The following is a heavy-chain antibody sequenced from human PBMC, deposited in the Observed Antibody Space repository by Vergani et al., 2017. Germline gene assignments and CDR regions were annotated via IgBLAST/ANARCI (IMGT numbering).Heavy chain of an antibody. J-gene: IGHJ4*03. V-gene: IGHV3-30*02. Sequence: VQLLESGGSLKQPGGSVRLSCAASGFTFSTYAMHWVRQAPGKGLEWVAFIRYDGGKTYYVDSVKGRFTISRDNSKNTVFLQMNRLRAEDTAVYYCAKMGSVVVTEVAYDFDYLGQGTLVTVSS. CDR1: GFTFSTYA. CDR3: AKMGSVVVTEVAYDFDY. CDR2: IRYDGGKT. D-gene: IGHD2-21*02.